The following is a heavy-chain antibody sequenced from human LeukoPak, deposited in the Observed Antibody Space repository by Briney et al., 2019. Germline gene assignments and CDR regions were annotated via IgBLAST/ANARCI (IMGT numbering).Heavy chain of an antibody. J-gene: IGHJ4*02. Sequence: PGGSLRLSCAASGFTFTNYAMNWVRQAPGKELEWVSTLSTSGGSTYYADSVKGRFTISRDNSKNTLYLQMNSLRAEDTAVYYCAKDQSSGWGIFDYWGQGALVTLSS. CDR2: LSTSGGST. D-gene: IGHD6-19*01. CDR3: AKDQSSGWGIFDY. V-gene: IGHV3-23*01. CDR1: GFTFTNYA.